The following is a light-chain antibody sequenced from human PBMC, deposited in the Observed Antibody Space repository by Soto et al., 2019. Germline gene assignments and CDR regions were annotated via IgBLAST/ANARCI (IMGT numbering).Light chain of an antibody. J-gene: IGLJ2*01. CDR2: RNN. CDR1: SSNIGSSY. V-gene: IGLV1-47*01. Sequence: QSVLTQPPSASGTPGQRVTISCSGSSSNIGSSYVYWYQQLPGTAPKLVIFRNNQRPSGVPDRFSGFKSGTSASLAISGLRSEDEADYYCAGWDASLSGHVVFGGGTQLTVL. CDR3: AGWDASLSGHVV.